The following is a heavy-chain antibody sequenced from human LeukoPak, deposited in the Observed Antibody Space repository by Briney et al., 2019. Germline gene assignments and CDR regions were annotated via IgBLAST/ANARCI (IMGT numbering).Heavy chain of an antibody. Sequence: GGPLRLSCAASGFTFSSYGMHWVRQAPGKGLEWVAVTSYDGSNKYYADPVKRRFTIAKENSKNTLYLQINSLRTEDTAVYYCANHLVRRVIHDDVDIWGKGTRVTVSS. CDR3: ANHLVRRVIHDDVDI. D-gene: IGHD3-10*01. V-gene: IGHV3-30*18. J-gene: IGHJ3*02. CDR1: GFTFSSYG. CDR2: TSYDGSNK.